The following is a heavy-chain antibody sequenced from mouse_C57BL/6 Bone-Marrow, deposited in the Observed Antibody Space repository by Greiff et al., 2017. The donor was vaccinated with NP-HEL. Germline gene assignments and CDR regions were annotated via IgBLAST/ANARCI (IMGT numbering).Heavy chain of an antibody. D-gene: IGHD2-1*01. V-gene: IGHV1-55*01. CDR1: GYTFTSYW. J-gene: IGHJ2*01. CDR3: GNDGYYFDY. CDR2: IYPGSGST. Sequence: QVHVKQPGAELVKPGASVKMSCKASGYTFTSYWITWVKQRPGQGLEWIGDIYPGSGSTNYNEKFKSKATLTVDTSSSTAYMQLSSLTSEDSAVYYCGNDGYYFDYWGQGTTLTVSS.